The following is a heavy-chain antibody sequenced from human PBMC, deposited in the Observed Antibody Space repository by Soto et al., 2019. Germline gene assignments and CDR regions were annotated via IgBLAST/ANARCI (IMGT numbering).Heavy chain of an antibody. CDR2: IYSSGST. V-gene: IGHV4-39*01. J-gene: IGHJ4*02. CDR3: TRHRSIVAFSFDY. Sequence: SETLSLTCTVSGGSISSTSYYWGLIRQPPGKGLEWIGSIYSSGSTYYNPSLKSRVTISVDTSKNQFSLKLSSVTAADTAMYYCTRHRSIVAFSFDYWGQGALVTAPQ. D-gene: IGHD5-12*01. CDR1: GGSISSTSYY.